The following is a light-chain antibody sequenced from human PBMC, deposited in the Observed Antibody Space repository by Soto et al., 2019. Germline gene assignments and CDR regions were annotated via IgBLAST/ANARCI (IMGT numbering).Light chain of an antibody. CDR3: QQYSDLPYT. CDR1: QSVSSRN. V-gene: IGKV3-20*01. CDR2: GAS. J-gene: IGKJ2*01. Sequence: EIVLTQSPGTLSLSPRERATLSCRASQSVSSRNLAWYQQKPGQAPRLLIYGASSRATGSPDRFSGSWSVTDFTLTINRLEPEDFAVYYCQQYSDLPYTFGQGTKLEVK.